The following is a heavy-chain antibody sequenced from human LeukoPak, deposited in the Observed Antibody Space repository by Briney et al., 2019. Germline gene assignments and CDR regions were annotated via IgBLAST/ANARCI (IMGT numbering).Heavy chain of an antibody. D-gene: IGHD1-26*01. J-gene: IGHJ4*02. V-gene: IGHV4-4*02. CDR2: IHHSGST. CDR1: GGSISSNNW. CDR3: MRDTYSGSYSLDY. Sequence: SGTLSLTCAVSGGSISSNNWWSWVRQPPGKGLEWIGEIHHSGSTNYNPSLKSRVTISVDKSKNQFSLWLSSVTAADTAVYYCMRDTYSGSYSLDYWGQGTLVTVSS.